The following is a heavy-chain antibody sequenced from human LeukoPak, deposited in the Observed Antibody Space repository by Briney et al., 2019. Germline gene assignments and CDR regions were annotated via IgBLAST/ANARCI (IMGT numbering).Heavy chain of an antibody. J-gene: IGHJ4*02. CDR3: ARDISSSLWYFDY. V-gene: IGHV3-21*01. CDR2: ISSSSSYI. CDR1: GFTVSSNY. D-gene: IGHD2-21*01. Sequence: SGGSLRLSCAASGFTVSSNYMSWVRQAPGKGLEWVSSISSSSSYIYYADSVKGRFTISRDNAKNSLYLQMNSLRAEDTAVYYCARDISSSLWYFDYWGQGTLVTVSS.